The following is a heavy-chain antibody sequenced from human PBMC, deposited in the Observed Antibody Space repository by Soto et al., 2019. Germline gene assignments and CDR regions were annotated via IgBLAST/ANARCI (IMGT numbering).Heavy chain of an antibody. J-gene: IGHJ3*02. Sequence: SETLSLTCVVSGGSFSTYYYNWIRQSPGKGLEWIGEINHSGNNNYSPSLKSRVTMSLDTSKNQFSLKLTSVTAADTAVYYCARGGSNDWQVAFDIWGQGTMVTVSS. CDR3: ARGGSNDWQVAFDI. CDR1: GGSFSTYY. D-gene: IGHD3-9*01. V-gene: IGHV4-34*01. CDR2: INHSGNN.